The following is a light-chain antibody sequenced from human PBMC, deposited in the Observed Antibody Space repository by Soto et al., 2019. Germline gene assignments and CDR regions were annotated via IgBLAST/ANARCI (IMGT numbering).Light chain of an antibody. CDR1: SSNVGGNKC. Sequence: QSALTQPASVSGSPGQSITISCIGTSSNVGGNKCVSWYQQNPGKAPKLMICDVSNRPSGVSNRFSGSKSGNTASLTISGLQAEDEADYYCSAFTGSTYVFGTGTKVTVL. V-gene: IGLV2-14*01. J-gene: IGLJ1*01. CDR2: DVS. CDR3: SAFTGSTYV.